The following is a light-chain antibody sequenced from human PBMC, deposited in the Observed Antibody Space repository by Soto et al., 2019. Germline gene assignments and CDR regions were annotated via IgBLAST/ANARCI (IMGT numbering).Light chain of an antibody. CDR2: DVS. V-gene: IGLV2-14*01. J-gene: IGLJ2*01. Sequence: QSALTQPASVSGSPGQSITISCTGTSSDVGGYNYVSWYQQHPGKAPKLMIYDVSNRPSGVSNRFSGSKSGNTASLTISGLQAEDASDYYCSSYTSSSTDVVFGGGTKVTVL. CDR1: SSDVGGYNY. CDR3: SSYTSSSTDVV.